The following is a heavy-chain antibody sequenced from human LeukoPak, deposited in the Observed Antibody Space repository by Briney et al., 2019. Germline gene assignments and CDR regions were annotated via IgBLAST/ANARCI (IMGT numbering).Heavy chain of an antibody. V-gene: IGHV3-66*01. J-gene: IGHJ6*02. CDR2: IYSGGST. CDR1: GFTVSSNY. Sequence: GGSLRLSCAASGFTVSSNYMSWVRQAPGKGLEWVSVIYSGGSTYYADSVKGRFTISRDNSKNTLYLQMNSLRAEDTAVYYCARDNTYYDILTGYYYYYGMDVWGQGTTVTVS. CDR3: ARDNTYYDILTGYYYYYGMDV. D-gene: IGHD3-9*01.